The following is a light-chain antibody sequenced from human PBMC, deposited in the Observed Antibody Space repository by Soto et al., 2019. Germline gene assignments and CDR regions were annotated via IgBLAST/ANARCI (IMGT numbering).Light chain of an antibody. CDR1: QTISSW. CDR2: KAS. CDR3: QQVNSFPIT. Sequence: DIQMTQSPSTLSGSVGDRVTITCRASQTISSWLAWYQQKPGKAPKLLIYKASTLKSGVPSRFSGSGSGTDFTLTISSLQPEDFATYYCQQVNSFPITFGGGTKVDIK. V-gene: IGKV1-5*03. J-gene: IGKJ4*01.